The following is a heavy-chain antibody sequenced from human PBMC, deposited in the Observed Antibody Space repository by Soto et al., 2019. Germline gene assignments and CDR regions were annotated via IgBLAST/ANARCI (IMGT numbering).Heavy chain of an antibody. D-gene: IGHD3-22*01. J-gene: IGHJ4*02. CDR1: GFSFTYFA. CDR2: IGGTGYTT. Sequence: GGSLRLSCAASGFSFTYFAMNWVRQAPGKGLEWVSTIGGTGYTTYYADSVKGRFTISRDNSKNTLFLQMNSLRAEDSAIYYCAICYDSSGSYYQFEDWGQGTLVTVSS. V-gene: IGHV3-23*01. CDR3: AICYDSSGSYYQFED.